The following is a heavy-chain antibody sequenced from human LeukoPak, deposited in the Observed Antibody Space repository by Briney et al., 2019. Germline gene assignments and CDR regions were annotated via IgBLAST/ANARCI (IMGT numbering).Heavy chain of an antibody. CDR3: ASRPADTTWYGVFDY. D-gene: IGHD3-10*01. CDR2: IFNTGNT. CDR1: GCSINSHY. Sequence: SETLSLTCSVSGCSINSHYWSWIRQPPGKRLEWISYIFNTGNTNYNPSLASRVTMSVDTSRAQFFLRLSPVTAADTAIYYCASRPADTTWYGVFDYWSQGTLVTVSS. J-gene: IGHJ4*02. V-gene: IGHV4-59*11.